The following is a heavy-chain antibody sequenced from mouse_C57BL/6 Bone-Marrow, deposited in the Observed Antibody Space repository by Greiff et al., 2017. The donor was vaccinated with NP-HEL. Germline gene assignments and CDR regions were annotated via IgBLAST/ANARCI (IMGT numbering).Heavy chain of an antibody. V-gene: IGHV1-59*01. Sequence: VQLQQPGAELVRPGTSVKLSCKASGYTFTSYWMHWVKQRPGQGLEWIGVIDPSDSYTNYNQKFKGKATLTVDTSSSTAYMQLSSLTSEDSAVYYCARPDYYGSRYFDVWGTGTTVTVSS. CDR3: ARPDYYGSRYFDV. J-gene: IGHJ1*03. CDR1: GYTFTSYW. D-gene: IGHD1-1*01. CDR2: IDPSDSYT.